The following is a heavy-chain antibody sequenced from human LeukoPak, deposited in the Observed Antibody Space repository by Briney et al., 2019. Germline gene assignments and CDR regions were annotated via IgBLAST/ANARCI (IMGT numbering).Heavy chain of an antibody. CDR3: ARDGRLGELSSPPYFDY. D-gene: IGHD3-16*02. CDR1: GGSFSGYY. V-gene: IGHV4-34*01. Sequence: SETLSLTCAVYGGSFSGYYWSWIRQPPGKGLEWIGEINHSGSTNYNPSLKSRVTISVDTSKNQFSLKLSSVTAADTAVYYCARDGRLGELSSPPYFDYWGQGTLVTVSS. J-gene: IGHJ4*02. CDR2: INHSGST.